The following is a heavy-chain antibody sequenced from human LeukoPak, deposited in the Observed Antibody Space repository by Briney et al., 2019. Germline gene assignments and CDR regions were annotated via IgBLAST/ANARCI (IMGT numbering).Heavy chain of an antibody. CDR3: ARAPEYSSGWYDY. CDR2: IYYSGST. D-gene: IGHD6-19*01. CDR1: GGSISSYY. J-gene: IGHJ4*02. Sequence: PSETLSLTCTVSGGSISSYYWSWIRQPPGKGPEWIGYIYYSGSTNYNPSLKSRVTISVDTSKNQFSLKLSSVTAADTAVYYCARAPEYSSGWYDYWGRGTLVTVSS. V-gene: IGHV4-59*01.